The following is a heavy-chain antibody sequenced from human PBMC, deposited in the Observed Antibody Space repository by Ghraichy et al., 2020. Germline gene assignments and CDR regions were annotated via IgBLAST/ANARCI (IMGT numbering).Heavy chain of an antibody. CDR2: ISWNSGSI. V-gene: IGHV3-9*01. CDR3: TKDRGAAGSSYFDY. D-gene: IGHD1-1*01. CDR1: GFTFDDYA. Sequence: GGSLRLSCAVSGFTFDDYAMHWVRQAPGKGLECVSGISWNSGSIGYADPVKGRFTISRNNAKNSPYLQMNRHRAEDTALSYCTKDRGAAGSSYFDYWGQGNRVTSFS. J-gene: IGHJ4*02.